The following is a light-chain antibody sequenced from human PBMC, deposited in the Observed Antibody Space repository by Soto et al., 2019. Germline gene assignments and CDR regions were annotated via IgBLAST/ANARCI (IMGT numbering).Light chain of an antibody. CDR3: QQYNNWPLT. J-gene: IGKJ4*01. CDR2: VAS. Sequence: EIVMTQSPATLSVSPGERATLSCRASQSVSSNLAWYQHKPGQAPRLLIYVASTRATGVPARFSGSGSGTEFTLTISSLQSEDSAVYHCQQYNNWPLTFGGGTKVEVK. V-gene: IGKV3-15*01. CDR1: QSVSSN.